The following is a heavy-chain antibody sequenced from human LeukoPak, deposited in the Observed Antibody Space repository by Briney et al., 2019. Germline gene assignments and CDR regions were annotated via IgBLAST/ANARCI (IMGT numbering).Heavy chain of an antibody. CDR1: GFTFSSYS. CDR2: ISRSSSII. J-gene: IGHJ4*02. CDR3: ARKPDY. V-gene: IGHV3-48*01. Sequence: GGSLRLSCAASGFTFSSYSMNWVRQAPGKGLEWLSYISRSSSIIYYADSVKGRFTISRDNSKNTLYLQMNSLKAEDTAVYYCARKPDYWGQGTLVTVSS.